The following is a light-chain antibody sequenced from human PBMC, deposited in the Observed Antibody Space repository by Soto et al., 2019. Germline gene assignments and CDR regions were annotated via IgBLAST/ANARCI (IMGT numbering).Light chain of an antibody. V-gene: IGLV1-40*01. J-gene: IGLJ1*01. Sequence: QSVLTQPPSVSGAPGQRVTISCTGSGSNIGAGYDVNWYQQLPGTAPKLLMYANSNRPSGVPDRFSGSKSGTSASLAITGRQAEDEADYYCQSYDSSLSGAYVFGTGTKLTVL. CDR1: GSNIGAGYD. CDR3: QSYDSSLSGAYV. CDR2: ANS.